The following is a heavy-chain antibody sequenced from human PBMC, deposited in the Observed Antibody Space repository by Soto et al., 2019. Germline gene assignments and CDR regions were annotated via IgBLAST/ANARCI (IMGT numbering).Heavy chain of an antibody. Sequence: QIQLVQSGAEVKKPGASVKVSCEASGYTFTNYGITWVRQAPGQGLEWMGWISAYNDNTNYAQKLQGRVTMTTDTFTSTAYMELRSLRSDDTAVYYCARGGVAATSKGGWFDPWGQGTLVTVSS. J-gene: IGHJ5*02. CDR3: ARGGVAATSKGGWFDP. CDR2: ISAYNDNT. V-gene: IGHV1-18*01. CDR1: GYTFTNYG. D-gene: IGHD6-13*01.